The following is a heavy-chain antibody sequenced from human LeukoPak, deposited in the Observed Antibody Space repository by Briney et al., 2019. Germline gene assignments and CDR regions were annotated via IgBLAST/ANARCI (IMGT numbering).Heavy chain of an antibody. V-gene: IGHV3-30*01. Sequence: PGGSLRLSCAASGFTFSSYAMHWVRQAPGKGLEGVAVISYDGSNKYYADSVKGRSTISRDNSKNTLYLQMNSLRAEDTAVYYCARDRSSSSLFPRFDYWGQGTLVTVSS. CDR2: ISYDGSNK. J-gene: IGHJ4*02. CDR3: ARDRSSSSLFPRFDY. D-gene: IGHD6-6*01. CDR1: GFTFSSYA.